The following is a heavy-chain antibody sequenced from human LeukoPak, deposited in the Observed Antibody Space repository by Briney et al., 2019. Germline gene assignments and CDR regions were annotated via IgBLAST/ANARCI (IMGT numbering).Heavy chain of an antibody. D-gene: IGHD4-17*01. CDR1: GGTFSSYA. CDR3: ARESHQTTVIAKADAFDI. V-gene: IGHV1-69*13. J-gene: IGHJ3*02. Sequence: SVQVSCKASGGTFSSYAISWVRQAPGQGLEWMGGIIPIFGTANYAQKFQGRVTITADESTSTAYMELSSLRSEDTAAYYCARESHQTTVIAKADAFDIWGQGTMVTVSS. CDR2: IIPIFGTA.